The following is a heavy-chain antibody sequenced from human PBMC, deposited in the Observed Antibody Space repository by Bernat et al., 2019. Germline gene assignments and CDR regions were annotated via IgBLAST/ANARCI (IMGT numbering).Heavy chain of an antibody. V-gene: IGHV4-34*01. D-gene: IGHD6-13*01. Sequence: QVQLQQWGAGLLKPSETLSLTCAVYGGSFSGYYWSWIRQPPGKGLEWIGEINHSGSTNYNPSLKSRVTISVGTAKHQFSRKRSSVTAADTAVYYCAREGGVAAGTKWGQGTLVTVSS. CDR2: INHSGST. CDR3: AREGGVAAGTK. CDR1: GGSFSGYY. J-gene: IGHJ4*02.